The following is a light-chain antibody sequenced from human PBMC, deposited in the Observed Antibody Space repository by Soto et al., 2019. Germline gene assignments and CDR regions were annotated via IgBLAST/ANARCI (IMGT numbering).Light chain of an antibody. J-gene: IGKJ1*01. V-gene: IGKV3-15*01. CDR2: GAS. Sequence: EIVMTQSPATLSVSPGERATLSCRASQNMRSNLAWYQQKPGQAPRLLIYGASTRATGIPARFSGSGSGTEFTLTSTSLQSKDVAVYYCQQYDNWPRPFGQGTKVEIK. CDR1: QNMRSN. CDR3: QQYDNWPRP.